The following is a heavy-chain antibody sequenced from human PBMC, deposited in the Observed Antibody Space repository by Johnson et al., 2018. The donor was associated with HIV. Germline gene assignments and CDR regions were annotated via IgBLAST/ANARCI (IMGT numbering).Heavy chain of an antibody. Sequence: QVQLLESGGGVVQPGRSLRLSCAASGFTFSSYGMHWVRQAPGKGLEWVAFIRYDGSNKYYADSVKGRFTISRDNSKNTLYLQMNSLRAEDTAVYYCAKRVSTGTTRVHELDDAFDIWGQGTMVTVSS. CDR2: IRYDGSNK. CDR1: GFTFSSYG. D-gene: IGHD1-7*01. J-gene: IGHJ3*02. CDR3: AKRVSTGTTRVHELDDAFDI. V-gene: IGHV3-30*02.